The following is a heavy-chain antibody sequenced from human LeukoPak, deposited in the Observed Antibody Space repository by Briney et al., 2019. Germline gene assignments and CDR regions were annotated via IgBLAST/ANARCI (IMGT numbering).Heavy chain of an antibody. Sequence: TGGSLRLSCAASGFTFSSYAMSWVRQAPGKGLEWVSGISGSGDNTYYADSVNGRFTISRDNSKNTLYVQVNSLGTEDTAAYYCAKGSYYDSSGSFYFDYWGQGTLVTVPS. CDR3: AKGSYYDSSGSFYFDY. V-gene: IGHV3-23*01. D-gene: IGHD3-22*01. CDR1: GFTFSSYA. J-gene: IGHJ4*02. CDR2: ISGSGDNT.